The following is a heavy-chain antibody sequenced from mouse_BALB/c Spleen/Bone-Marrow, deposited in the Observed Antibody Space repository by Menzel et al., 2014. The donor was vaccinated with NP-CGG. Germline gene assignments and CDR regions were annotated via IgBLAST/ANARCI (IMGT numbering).Heavy chain of an antibody. CDR2: ISTGSSTI. Sequence: DVMLVESGGGLVQPGGSRKLSCAASGFTFSSFGMHWVRQAPEKGLEWVAYISTGSSTIYYADTVKGRFTISRDNPKNTLFLQMTSLRSEDTAMYYCARSDGAKDYWGQGTSVTVSS. V-gene: IGHV5-17*02. CDR3: ARSDGAKDY. CDR1: GFTFSSFG. D-gene: IGHD2-3*01. J-gene: IGHJ4*01.